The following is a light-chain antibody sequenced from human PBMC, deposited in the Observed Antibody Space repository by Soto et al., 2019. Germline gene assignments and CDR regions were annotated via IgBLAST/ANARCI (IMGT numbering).Light chain of an antibody. CDR1: SSDLAIYNY. Sequence: QSALTQPASVSGSPGQSITISCTGTSSDLAIYNYVSWYQQQPGKARTLMIYQVTNRRSGVSNRFSGSRCGNTASLTISGLQAEDGADYYCSSYTDSSNYVFGTGTKVTVL. J-gene: IGLJ1*01. V-gene: IGLV2-14*01. CDR2: QVT. CDR3: SSYTDSSNYV.